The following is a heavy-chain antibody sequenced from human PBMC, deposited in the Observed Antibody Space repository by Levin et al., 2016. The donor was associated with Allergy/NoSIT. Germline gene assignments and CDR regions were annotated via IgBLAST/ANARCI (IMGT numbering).Heavy chain of an antibody. CDR2: IYHSGST. CDR3: ARVLLLYLGEFSHFDY. CDR1: GDSINNNNW. J-gene: IGHJ4*02. D-gene: IGHD3-10*01. Sequence: SETLSLTCAVSGDSINNNNWWSWVRQPPGKGLEWIGEIYHSGSTNYNPSLKSRVTISLDKSKNQFSLELSSVTAADTAVYYCARVLLLYLGEFSHFDYWGQGTLVTVSS. V-gene: IGHV4-4*02.